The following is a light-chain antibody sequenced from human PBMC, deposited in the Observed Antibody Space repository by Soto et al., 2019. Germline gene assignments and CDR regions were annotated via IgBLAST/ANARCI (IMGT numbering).Light chain of an antibody. CDR1: SGYSNYK. CDR3: GADHGSGSNVVFNWV. J-gene: IGLJ3*02. V-gene: IGLV9-49*01. Sequence: QSVLTQPPSASASLGASVTLTCTLSSGYSNYKVDWYQQRPGKGPRFVMRVGTGGIVGSKGDGIPDRFSVLGSGLNRYLTIKNIQEEDESDYHCGADHGSGSNVVFNWVFGGGTKVTVL. CDR2: VGTGGIVG.